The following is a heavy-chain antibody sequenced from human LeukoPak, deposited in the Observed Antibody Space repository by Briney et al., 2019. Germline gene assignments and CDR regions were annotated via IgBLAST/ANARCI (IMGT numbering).Heavy chain of an antibody. CDR3: ATGLAAAGTRGY. J-gene: IGHJ4*02. Sequence: ASVKVSRKVSGYTFTDYYMHWVQQAPGKGLEWMGLVDPEDGETIYAEKFQGRVTITADTSTDTAYMELSSLRSEDTAVYYCATGLAAAGTRGYWGQGTLVTVSS. V-gene: IGHV1-69-2*01. D-gene: IGHD6-13*01. CDR1: GYTFTDYY. CDR2: VDPEDGET.